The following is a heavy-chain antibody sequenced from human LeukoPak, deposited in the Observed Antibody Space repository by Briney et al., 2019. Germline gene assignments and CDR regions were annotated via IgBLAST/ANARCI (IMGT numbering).Heavy chain of an antibody. D-gene: IGHD1-7*01. CDR2: INLNSGGT. Sequence: ASVKVSCKASGYTFTDYFMHWVRQAPGQGLEWMGRINLNSGGTIFAQKFLGRVTMTRDTSISTAYVEVSRLRSDDTAVYYCARKETGNCYFDYWGQGTLVTVSS. J-gene: IGHJ4*02. CDR1: GYTFTDYF. CDR3: ARKETGNCYFDY. V-gene: IGHV1-2*06.